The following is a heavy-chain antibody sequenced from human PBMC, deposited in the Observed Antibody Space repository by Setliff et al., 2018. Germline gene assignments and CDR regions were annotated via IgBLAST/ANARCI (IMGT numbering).Heavy chain of an antibody. CDR2: VYYSRIA. V-gene: IGHV4-59*01. J-gene: IGHJ4*02. CDR3: ARGGTFRYFDY. CDR1: GGSISTYY. D-gene: IGHD5-12*01. Sequence: SETLSLTCTVSGGSISTYYWSWIRQPPGKGLEWIGYVYYSRIANYSPSLKSRLTISVDTSKNQFSLKLRSVTAADTAVYYCARGGTFRYFDYWGQGTPVTVS.